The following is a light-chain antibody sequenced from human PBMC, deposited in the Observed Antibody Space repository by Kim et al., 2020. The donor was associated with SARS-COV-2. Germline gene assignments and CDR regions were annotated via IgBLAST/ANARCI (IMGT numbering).Light chain of an antibody. J-gene: IGLJ3*02. Sequence: SSELTQDPAVSVALGQTVKMTCQGDSLRKYYVSWYQQKPGQAPVFVLYGNINRPSGIPDRFSGSSSGDIASLIITGAQAEDEAVYYCNIRDTSADVLMFGGGTKLTVL. CDR1: SLRKYY. CDR3: NIRDTSADVLM. CDR2: GNI. V-gene: IGLV3-19*01.